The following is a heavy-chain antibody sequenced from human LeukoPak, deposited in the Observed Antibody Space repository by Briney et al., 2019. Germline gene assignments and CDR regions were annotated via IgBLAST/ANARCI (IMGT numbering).Heavy chain of an antibody. J-gene: IGHJ4*02. D-gene: IGHD3-16*01. CDR2: ISYDGNEK. Sequence: GRSLRLSCAASGFSFSSYTMHWVRQAPGTGLQWVAVISYDGNEKFYADSVRGRFTISRDSSKNTLYLEMNSLRPEDTAIYYYDRKGGTMITYRPFDYWGQGTLVTVSS. V-gene: IGHV3-30*04. CDR1: GFSFSSYT. CDR3: DRKGGTMITYRPFDY.